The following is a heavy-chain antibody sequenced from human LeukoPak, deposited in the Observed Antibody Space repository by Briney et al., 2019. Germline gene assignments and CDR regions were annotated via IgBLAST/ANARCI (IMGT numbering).Heavy chain of an antibody. D-gene: IGHD2-21*01. Sequence: PSETLSLTCAVYGGSLSGYYWSWIRQPPGKGLEWIGEINHSGSTNYNPSLKSRVTISVDTSKNQFSLKLSSVTAADTAVYYCARGLGLLSIWGQGTMVTVSS. CDR1: GGSLSGYY. CDR2: INHSGST. CDR3: ARGLGLLSI. J-gene: IGHJ3*02. V-gene: IGHV4-34*01.